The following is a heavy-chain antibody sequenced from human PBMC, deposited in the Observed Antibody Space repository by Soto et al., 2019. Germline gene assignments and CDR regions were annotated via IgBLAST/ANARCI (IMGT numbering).Heavy chain of an antibody. CDR1: EGTFSSYT. V-gene: IGHV1-69*02. CDR3: ARGRDGYNGGDAFDI. Sequence: QVQLVQSGAEVKKPGSSVKVYCKASEGTFSSYTISWVRQAPGQGLEWMGRIIPILGIANYAQKFQGRVTITADKSTSTAYMELSSLRSEDTAVYYCARGRDGYNGGDAFDIWGQGTMVTVSS. CDR2: IIPILGIA. D-gene: IGHD2-8*01. J-gene: IGHJ3*02.